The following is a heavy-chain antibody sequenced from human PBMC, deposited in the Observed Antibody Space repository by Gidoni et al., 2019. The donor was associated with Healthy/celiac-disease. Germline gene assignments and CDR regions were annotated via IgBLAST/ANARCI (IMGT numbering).Heavy chain of an antibody. CDR2: INAGNGNT. CDR1: GYPFPSYA. Sequence: QVQLVQSGAEVKKPGASVKVSCKASGYPFPSYAMHWVRQAPGQRLEWMGWINAGNGNTKYSQKFQGRVTITRDTSASTAYMELSSLRSEDTAVYYCARDAGEGGYDPTGVGGYWGQGTLVTVSS. V-gene: IGHV1-3*01. J-gene: IGHJ4*02. CDR3: ARDAGEGGYDPTGVGGY. D-gene: IGHD5-12*01.